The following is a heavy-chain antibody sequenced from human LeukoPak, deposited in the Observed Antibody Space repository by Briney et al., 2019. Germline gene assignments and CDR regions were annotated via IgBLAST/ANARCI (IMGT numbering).Heavy chain of an antibody. CDR2: IYPGDSDT. D-gene: IGHD5-18*01. CDR1: GYSFSTYW. CDR3: ARQDTAMALLAY. V-gene: IGHV5-51*01. Sequence: GESLKISCKGSGYSFSTYWIGWVRQMPGKGLEWMGIIYPGDSDTRYSPSFQGQVTISADKSISTAYLQWGSLEASDTAMYYCARQDTAMALLAYWGQGTLVTVSS. J-gene: IGHJ4*02.